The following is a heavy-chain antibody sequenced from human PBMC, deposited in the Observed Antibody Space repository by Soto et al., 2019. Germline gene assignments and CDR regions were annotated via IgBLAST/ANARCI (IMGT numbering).Heavy chain of an antibody. J-gene: IGHJ3*02. CDR1: GGSFSGYY. Sequence: SETLSLTCAVYGGSFSGYYWSCIRQPPGKGLEWIGEINHSGSTNYNPSLKSRVTISVDTSKNQFSLKLSAVTAADTAVYYCARGSTSGYDDAFDIWGQGTMVTVSS. D-gene: IGHD5-12*01. V-gene: IGHV4-34*01. CDR3: ARGSTSGYDDAFDI. CDR2: INHSGST.